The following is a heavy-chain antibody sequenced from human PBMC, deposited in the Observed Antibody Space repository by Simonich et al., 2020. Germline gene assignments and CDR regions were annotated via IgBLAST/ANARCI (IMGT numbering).Heavy chain of an antibody. CDR2: IFANDEK. CDR1: GFALSIAVMG. Sequence: QVTLKESGPVLVKPTETLTLTCTVSGFALSIAVMGVSWIRQPPGKALDWLAHIFANDEKSYSTSLKSRLTISKDTSKSQVVRTMTNMDPEDTATYYCARTRQEYNWKALPDYWGQGTLVTVSS. D-gene: IGHD1-20*01. V-gene: IGHV2-26*01. J-gene: IGHJ4*02. CDR3: ARTRQEYNWKALPDY.